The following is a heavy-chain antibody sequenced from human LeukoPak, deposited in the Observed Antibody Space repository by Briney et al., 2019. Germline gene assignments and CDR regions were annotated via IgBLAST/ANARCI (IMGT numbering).Heavy chain of an antibody. Sequence: GASVKVSCKASGYTFTSYAMHWVRQAPGQRLEWMGWINAGNGNTKYSQKFQGRVTITRDTSASTAYMELSSLRSEDAALYYCAREGGYCSSTSCHDYYYYGMDVWGQGTTVTVSS. CDR1: GYTFTSYA. D-gene: IGHD2-2*03. CDR3: AREGGYCSSTSCHDYYYYGMDV. CDR2: INAGNGNT. J-gene: IGHJ6*02. V-gene: IGHV1-3*01.